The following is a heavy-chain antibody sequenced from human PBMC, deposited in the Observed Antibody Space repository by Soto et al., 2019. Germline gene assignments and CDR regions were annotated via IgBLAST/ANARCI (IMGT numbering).Heavy chain of an antibody. D-gene: IGHD3-9*01. J-gene: IGHJ4*02. V-gene: IGHV1-2*04. CDR2: INPNSGGT. Sequence: ASVKVSCKASGYTFTGYYMHWVRQAPGQGLEWMGWINPNSGGTNYAQKFQGWVTMTRDTSISTAYMELSRLRSDDTAVYYCARSWGYFDWSQTHFDYWGQGTLVTVSS. CDR3: ARSWGYFDWSQTHFDY. CDR1: GYTFTGYY.